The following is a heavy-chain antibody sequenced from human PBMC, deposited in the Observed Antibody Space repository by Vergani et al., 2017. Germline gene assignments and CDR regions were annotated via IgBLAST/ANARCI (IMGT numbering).Heavy chain of an antibody. D-gene: IGHD1-26*01. V-gene: IGHV3-9*01. Sequence: EVQLVESGGGLVQPGRSLRLSCAASGFTFDDYAMHWVRQAPGKGLEWVSVISWNSGSIGYAYSVKGRFTISRDNAKNSLYLQMKSLRAEDTALYYCAKSYYNTRYSGRPGAFDIWGQGTMVTVSS. CDR3: AKSYYNTRYSGRPGAFDI. J-gene: IGHJ3*02. CDR2: ISWNSGSI. CDR1: GFTFDDYA.